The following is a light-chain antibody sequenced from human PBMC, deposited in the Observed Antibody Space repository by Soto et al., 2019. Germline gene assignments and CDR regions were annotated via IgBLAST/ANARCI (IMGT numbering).Light chain of an antibody. CDR2: AAS. CDR3: QQTYRTPLT. Sequence: DIQMNHSPSSLSASVGDRVTITCRAGQYIGRYLNWYQQKPGKAPKLLIYAASSLHSGVPSRFSGSGSGTDFTLTISSLQPEDFATYSCQQTYRTPLTFGGGTKVDIK. V-gene: IGKV1-39*01. CDR1: QYIGRY. J-gene: IGKJ4*01.